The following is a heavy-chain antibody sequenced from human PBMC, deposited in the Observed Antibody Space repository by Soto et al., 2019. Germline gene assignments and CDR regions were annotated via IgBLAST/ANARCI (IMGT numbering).Heavy chain of an antibody. J-gene: IGHJ6*02. CDR1: GISLRSYG. CDR3: AKGMSDYYYFGMDV. D-gene: IGHD3-3*01. V-gene: IGHV3-30*18. CDR2: ISDDGSNE. Sequence: SGGSLRLSCAASGISLRSYGLHWVRQAPGKGLEWVAVISDDGSNEYYADSVKGRFTISRDNSKNTLFLQMNSLRVEDTAVYYCAKGMSDYYYFGMDVWGQGTTVTVSS.